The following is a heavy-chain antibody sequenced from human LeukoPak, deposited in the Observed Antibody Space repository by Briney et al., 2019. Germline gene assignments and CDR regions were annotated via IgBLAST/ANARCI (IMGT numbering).Heavy chain of an antibody. J-gene: IGHJ4*02. Sequence: GASVKVSCKVSGYTFTTYYIHRVRQAPGQGLEWMGIINPSGGTTNYAQKFQGRVTMTRDMSTSTVYMELSSLRSEDTAVYYCARDHQYGDYDGTFDYWGQGTLVTVSS. CDR3: ARDHQYGDYDGTFDY. D-gene: IGHD4-17*01. V-gene: IGHV1-46*01. CDR2: INPSGGTT. CDR1: GYTFTTYY.